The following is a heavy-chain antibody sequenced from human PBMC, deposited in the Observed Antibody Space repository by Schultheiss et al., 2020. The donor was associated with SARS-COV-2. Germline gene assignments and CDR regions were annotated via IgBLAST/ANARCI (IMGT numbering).Heavy chain of an antibody. CDR1: GGSISSGGYY. J-gene: IGHJ5*02. CDR2: IYYSGST. V-gene: IGHV4-31*01. D-gene: IGHD5-18*01. Sequence: SETLSLTCTVSGGSISSGGYYWSWIRQHPGKGLEWIGYIYYSGSTYYNPSLKSLVTISVDTSKNQFSLKLSSVTAADTAVYYCARDFVDTAMVPGWFDPWGQGTLVTVSS. CDR3: ARDFVDTAMVPGWFDP.